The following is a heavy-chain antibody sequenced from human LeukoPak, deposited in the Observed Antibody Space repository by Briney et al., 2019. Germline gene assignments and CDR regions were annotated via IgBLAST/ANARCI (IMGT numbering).Heavy chain of an antibody. V-gene: IGHV4-61*01. CDR1: GGSVSSGSYY. Sequence: SETLSLTCTVSGGSVSSGSYYWSWIRPPPGKGLESTGYIYYSGSNYYNPSLKSRVTISVDTSKNQFSLKLSYVTAADTAVYYCARWVLRYFDWLLYPYGMDVWGKGTTVTVSS. D-gene: IGHD3-9*01. J-gene: IGHJ6*04. CDR2: IYYSGSN. CDR3: ARWVLRYFDWLLYPYGMDV.